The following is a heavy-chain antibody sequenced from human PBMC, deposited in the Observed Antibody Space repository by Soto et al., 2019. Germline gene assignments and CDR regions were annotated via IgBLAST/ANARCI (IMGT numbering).Heavy chain of an antibody. J-gene: IGHJ4*02. Sequence: PSETLSLTCSVSDDSINSDKYYWGWIRQPPGKGLEWIGSTYYRGNAYYKPSLQTRVTISLDKSKNQFYLKLNSVTAADSALYFCARLEGLATISYYFDFWGPGALVTVSS. D-gene: IGHD3-9*01. CDR2: TYYRGNA. CDR3: ARLEGLATISYYFDF. V-gene: IGHV4-39*01. CDR1: DDSINSDKYY.